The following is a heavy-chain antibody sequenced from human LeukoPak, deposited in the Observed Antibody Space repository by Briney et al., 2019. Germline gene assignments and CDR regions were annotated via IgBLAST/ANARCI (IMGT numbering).Heavy chain of an antibody. J-gene: IGHJ5*02. Sequence: ASVKVSFKASGYTFTSYYMHWVRQAPGQGLEWMGIINPSGGSTSYAQKFQGRVTMTRDTSTSTVYMELSSLRSEDTAVYYCARAPTPRTHIVVVPGGWFDPWGQGTLVTVSS. CDR3: ARAPTPRTHIVVVPGGWFDP. D-gene: IGHD2-2*01. CDR1: GYTFTSYY. V-gene: IGHV1-46*01. CDR2: INPSGGST.